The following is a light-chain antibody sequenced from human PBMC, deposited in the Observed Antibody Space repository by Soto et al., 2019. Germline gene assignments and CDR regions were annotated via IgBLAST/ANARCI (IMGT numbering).Light chain of an antibody. CDR1: SSDVGSYNY. CDR3: SSYRSSSTV. V-gene: IGLV2-14*01. CDR2: EVS. J-gene: IGLJ1*01. Sequence: QSALTQPASVSGSPGQSITISYTGTSSDVGSYNYVSWYQQHPGKAPKLMIYEVSTRPSGVSSRFSGSKSGNTASLTISGLQAEDEADYYCSSYRSSSTVFGTGTKLTVL.